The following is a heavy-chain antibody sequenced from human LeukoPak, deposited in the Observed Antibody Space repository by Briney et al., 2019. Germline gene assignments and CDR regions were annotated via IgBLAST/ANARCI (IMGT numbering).Heavy chain of an antibody. CDR1: GFTFISYG. V-gene: IGHV3-33*06. J-gene: IGHJ3*02. D-gene: IGHD6-19*01. CDR3: TKGVAVAGTHAFDI. CDR2: IWYDGSNK. Sequence: GGSQRLSCAASGFTFISYGMDWARQPPGKGLEWDAVIWYDGSNKYYAVSVTGRFTISRDNSENTLYQQMNSLGDEDTAVYYCTKGVAVAGTHAFDIWGQGTMVTVSS.